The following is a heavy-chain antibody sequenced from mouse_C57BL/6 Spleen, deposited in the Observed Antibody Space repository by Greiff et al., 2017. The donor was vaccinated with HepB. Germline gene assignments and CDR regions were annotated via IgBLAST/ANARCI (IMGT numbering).Heavy chain of an antibody. Sequence: QVQLQQPGAELVMPGASVKLSCKASGYTFTSYWMHWVKQRPGQGLEWIGEIDPSDSYTNYNQKFKGKSTLTVDKSSSTAYMQLSSLTSEDSAVYYCARSEVTTVLDVWGTGTTVTVSS. CDR1: GYTFTSYW. D-gene: IGHD1-1*01. CDR3: ARSEVTTVLDV. CDR2: IDPSDSYT. V-gene: IGHV1-69*01. J-gene: IGHJ1*03.